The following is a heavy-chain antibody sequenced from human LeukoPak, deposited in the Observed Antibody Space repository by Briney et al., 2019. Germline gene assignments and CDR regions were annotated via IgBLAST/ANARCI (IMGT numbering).Heavy chain of an antibody. CDR1: GASISSTSYY. CDR3: ARRVSGSYSDY. D-gene: IGHD1-26*01. CDR2: ISYSGSSGST. Sequence: PSETLSLTCAVSGASISSTSYYWGWIRQPPGKGLEWIGTISYSGSSGSTSYNPSLKSRVTISVDTSKDQFSLKPSSVTAADTAMYYCARRVSGSYSDYWGQGTLVTVSS. J-gene: IGHJ4*02. V-gene: IGHV4-39*01.